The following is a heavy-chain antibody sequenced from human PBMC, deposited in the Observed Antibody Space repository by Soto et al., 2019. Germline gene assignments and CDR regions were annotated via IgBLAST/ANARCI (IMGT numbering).Heavy chain of an antibody. CDR2: IYWDGDK. Sequence: SGPTLVNPTETLTQTCTFSRFSLSTSGVSVAWIRQPPGKALEWLALIYWDGDKRYSPSLKSRVSITKDTSKNQVVLTMTKMDPVDTATYYCVYSSYDNWLDTWGQGTLVTVSS. D-gene: IGHD2-2*01. CDR1: RFSLSTSGVS. J-gene: IGHJ5*02. V-gene: IGHV2-5*02. CDR3: VYSSYDNWLDT.